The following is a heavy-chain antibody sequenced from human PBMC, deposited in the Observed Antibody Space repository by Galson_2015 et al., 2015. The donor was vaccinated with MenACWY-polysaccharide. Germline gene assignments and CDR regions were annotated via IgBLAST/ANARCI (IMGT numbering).Heavy chain of an antibody. CDR2: IKQSGSEK. V-gene: IGHV3-7*01. CDR1: GFPFSDSW. J-gene: IGHJ6*02. CDR3: ARGNYYAMEV. Sequence: SLRLSCAASGFPFSDSWMTWIRQAPGKGLEWVATIKQSGSEKYYVDSVEVRFTISRDNAKKTLYLQMNSLRAEDTAVYYCARGNYYAMEVWGQGTTVTV.